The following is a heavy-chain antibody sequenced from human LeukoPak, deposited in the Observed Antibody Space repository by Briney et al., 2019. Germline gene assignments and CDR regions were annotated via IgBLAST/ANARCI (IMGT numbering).Heavy chain of an antibody. CDR2: INHSGST. CDR3: ASRSTNYYYYGMDV. J-gene: IGHJ6*02. CDR1: GGSIASDGYS. V-gene: IGHV4-34*01. Sequence: KPSETLSLTCAVSGGSIASDGYSWNWIRQPPGKGLEWIGEINHSGSTNYNPSLKSRVTISVDTSKNQFSLKLSSVTAADTAVYYCASRSTNYYYYGMDVWGQGTTVTVSS.